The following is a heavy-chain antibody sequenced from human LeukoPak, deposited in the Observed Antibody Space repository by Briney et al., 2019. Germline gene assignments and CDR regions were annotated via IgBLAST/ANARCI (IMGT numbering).Heavy chain of an antibody. J-gene: IGHJ4*02. Sequence: SQTLSLTCAISGDSVSSNSAAWNWIRQSPSRGLEWLGRTYYRSKWYNDYAVSVKSRITINPDTSKNQFSLQLNSVTAADTAVYYCARPAQKWLWFGESEGPFDYWGQGTLVTVSS. D-gene: IGHD3-10*01. CDR2: TYYRSKWYN. CDR1: GDSVSSNSAA. V-gene: IGHV6-1*01. CDR3: ARPAQKWLWFGESEGPFDY.